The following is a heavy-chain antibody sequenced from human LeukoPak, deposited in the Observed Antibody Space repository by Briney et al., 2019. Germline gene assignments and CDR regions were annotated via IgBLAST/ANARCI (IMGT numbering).Heavy chain of an antibody. CDR1: GGSISSSSYY. V-gene: IGHV4-39*02. J-gene: IGHJ5*02. D-gene: IGHD2-2*01. CDR3: ARDTSLGMPQWFDP. Sequence: SETLSLTCTASGGSISSSSYYWGWIRQPPGKGLEWIGSIYYSGSTYYNPSLKSRVTISVDTSKNQFSLKLSSVTAADTAVYYCARDTSLGMPQWFDPWGQGALVTVSS. CDR2: IYYSGST.